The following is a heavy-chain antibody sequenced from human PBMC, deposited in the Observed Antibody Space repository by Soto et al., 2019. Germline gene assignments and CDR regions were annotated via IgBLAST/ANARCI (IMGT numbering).Heavy chain of an antibody. CDR1: GGSMISYY. CDR3: ASVTRTCISTSCYRYYYGMDV. V-gene: IGHV4-59*08. CDR2: IYYAGST. J-gene: IGHJ6*02. Sequence: SETLSLTCTVSGGSMISYYWSWIRQPPGRGLEWIGFIYYAGSTKYNPSLNSRVAISVDTPKNQFSLTVTSVTAADTAVYYCASVTRTCISTSCYRYYYGMDVWGLGTTVTVSS. D-gene: IGHD2-2*02.